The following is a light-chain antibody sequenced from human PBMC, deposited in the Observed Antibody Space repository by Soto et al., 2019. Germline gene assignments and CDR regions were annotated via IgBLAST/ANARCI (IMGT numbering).Light chain of an antibody. CDR1: QSVHNY. Sequence: IVLTQSPATLSLSPGDIASLSCKASQSVHNYLAWYQQKPGQAPRLLIYGASTRAAGIPARFSGSGSGTEFTLTISSLQPDDVATYYCLQYETYWTFGQGTKVDIK. CDR3: LQYETYWT. CDR2: GAS. V-gene: IGKV3D-15*01. J-gene: IGKJ1*01.